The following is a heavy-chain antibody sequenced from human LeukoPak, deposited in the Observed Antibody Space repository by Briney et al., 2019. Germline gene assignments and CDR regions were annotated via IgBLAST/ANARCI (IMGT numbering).Heavy chain of an antibody. CDR1: GGSISSSSYY. CDR3: ASLVVRGSYDY. V-gene: IGHV4-39*07. J-gene: IGHJ4*02. Sequence: PSETLSLTCTVSGGSISSSSYYWGWIRQPPGKGLEWIGSIYYSGSTYYNPSLKSRVTISVDTSKNQFSLKLSSVTAADTAVYYCASLVVRGSYDYWGQGTLVTVSS. D-gene: IGHD3-16*01. CDR2: IYYSGST.